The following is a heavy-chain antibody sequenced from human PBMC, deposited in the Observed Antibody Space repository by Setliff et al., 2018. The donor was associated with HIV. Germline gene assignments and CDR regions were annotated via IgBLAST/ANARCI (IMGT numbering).Heavy chain of an antibody. CDR3: ARDAPAEYYDFLSGYILWDV. V-gene: IGHV1-18*01. D-gene: IGHD3-3*01. CDR1: GYTFNTYG. CDR2: ISANNGNT. Sequence: ASVKVSCKASGYTFNTYGISWVRQAPGQGLEWMGWISANNGNTNYAQKFQGRVTMTTDTTTSTAYMELRSLRSDDTAVYYCARDAPAEYYDFLSGYILWDVWGKGTTVTVSS. J-gene: IGHJ6*04.